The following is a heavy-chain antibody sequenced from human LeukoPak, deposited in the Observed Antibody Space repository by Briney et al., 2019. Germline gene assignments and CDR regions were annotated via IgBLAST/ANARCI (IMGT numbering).Heavy chain of an antibody. D-gene: IGHD3-10*01. CDR2: VNHSGGT. J-gene: IGHJ4*02. CDR3: ARGVDYYGV. V-gene: IGHV4-34*01. Sequence: SETLSLTCAVYGGSFSGYSWNWIRQPPVKGLEWIGEVNHSGGTNYNPSLKSRVTISVDTSKKQFSLKLSSVTAADTAVYYCARGVDYYGVWGQGTLVTVSS. CDR1: GGSFSGYS.